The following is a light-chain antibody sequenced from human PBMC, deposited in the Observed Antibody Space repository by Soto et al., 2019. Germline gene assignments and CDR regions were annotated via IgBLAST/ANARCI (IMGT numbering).Light chain of an antibody. CDR2: GSS. V-gene: IGKV3D-15*01. Sequence: MTQSPGNLSVSPGEGVTLFCRASQNVATNLAWYQVRPGQAPRLLIYGSSTRATGITATFSGSGSGTHFSLTISSLQSEDCAIYYCQQYYLWGLSFGGGTKVEI. CDR1: QNVATN. CDR3: QQYYLWGLS. J-gene: IGKJ4*01.